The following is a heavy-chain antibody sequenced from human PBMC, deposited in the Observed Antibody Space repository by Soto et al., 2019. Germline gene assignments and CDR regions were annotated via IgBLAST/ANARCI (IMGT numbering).Heavy chain of an antibody. CDR3: ARVPVPAAVYGMDV. V-gene: IGHV4-4*02. D-gene: IGHD2-2*01. J-gene: IGHJ6*02. CDR1: GGSISSSNW. Sequence: SETLSLTCAVSGGSISSSNWWSWVRPPPGKGLEWIGEIYHSGSTYYNPSLKSRVTISVDKSKNQFSLKLSSVTAADTAVYYCARVPVPAAVYGMDVWGQGTTVTVSS. CDR2: IYHSGST.